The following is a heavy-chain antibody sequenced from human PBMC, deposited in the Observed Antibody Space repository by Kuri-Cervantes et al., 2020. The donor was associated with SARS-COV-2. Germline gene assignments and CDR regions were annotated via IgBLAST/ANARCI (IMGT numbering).Heavy chain of an antibody. CDR2: ISAYNGNT. D-gene: IGHD2-15*01. V-gene: IGHV1-18*01. CDR1: GGTFSSYA. J-gene: IGHJ4*02. Sequence: ASVKVSCKASGGTFSSYAISWVRQAPGQGLEWMGRISAYNGNTNYAQKLQGRVTMTTDTSTSTAYMELRSLRSDDTAVYYCARYCGGKRPYFDYWGQGTLVTVSS. CDR3: ARYCGGKRPYFDY.